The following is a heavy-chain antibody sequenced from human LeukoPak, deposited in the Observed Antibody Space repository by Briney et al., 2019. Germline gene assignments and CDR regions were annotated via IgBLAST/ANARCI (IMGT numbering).Heavy chain of an antibody. CDR2: ISGSGGST. V-gene: IGHV3-23*01. CDR3: ARGGTTVTSAPFDY. D-gene: IGHD4-17*01. Sequence: GGSLRLSCAASGFTFSSYAMSWVRQAPGKGLEWVSAISGSGGSTYYADSVKGRFTISRDNSKNTLYLQMNSLRAEDTDVYYCARGGTTVTSAPFDYWGQGTLVTVSS. J-gene: IGHJ4*02. CDR1: GFTFSSYA.